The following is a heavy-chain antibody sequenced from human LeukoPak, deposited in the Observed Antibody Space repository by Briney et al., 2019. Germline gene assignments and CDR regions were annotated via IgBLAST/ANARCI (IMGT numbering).Heavy chain of an antibody. CDR1: GYTFTSYY. CDR3: ARDQGITMVRGVITPGY. J-gene: IGHJ4*02. CDR2: INPSGGST. V-gene: IGHV1-46*01. D-gene: IGHD3-10*01. Sequence: ASVKVSCKASGYTFTSYYMHWVRQAPGQGLEWMGIINPSGGSTSYAQKFQGRVTMTRDTSTSTVYMELSSLRSEDTAVYYCARDQGITMVRGVITPGYWGQGTLVTVSS.